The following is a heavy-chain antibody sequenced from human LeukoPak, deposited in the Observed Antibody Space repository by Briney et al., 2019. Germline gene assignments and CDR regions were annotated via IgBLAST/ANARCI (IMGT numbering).Heavy chain of an antibody. CDR1: GVSVSRSDSY. D-gene: IGHD3-22*01. CDR3: ARRRYYDGSGYLE. V-gene: IGHV4-39*01. Sequence: SETLSLTCSVSGVSVSRSDSYWDWIRQPPGKGLEWIGTIYHSGRTYYSPPLKSRVTMSVDPSNNQFSLNLRSVTAADTAVYYCARRRYYDGSGYLEWGQGTLLSVSS. CDR2: IYHSGRT. J-gene: IGHJ1*01.